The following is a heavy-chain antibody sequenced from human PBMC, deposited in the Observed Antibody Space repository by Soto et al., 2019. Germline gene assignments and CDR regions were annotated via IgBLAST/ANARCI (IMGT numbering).Heavy chain of an antibody. Sequence: SVKVSCKASGGTFSSYTISWVRQAPGQGLEWLGRIIPILGIANYAQKFQGRVTITADKSTSTAYMELSSLRSEDTAVYYCARDMGNQPIFEVYYYYYMDVWGKGTTVTVSS. D-gene: IGHD3-9*01. V-gene: IGHV1-69*04. J-gene: IGHJ6*03. CDR1: GGTFSSYT. CDR3: ARDMGNQPIFEVYYYYYMDV. CDR2: IIPILGIA.